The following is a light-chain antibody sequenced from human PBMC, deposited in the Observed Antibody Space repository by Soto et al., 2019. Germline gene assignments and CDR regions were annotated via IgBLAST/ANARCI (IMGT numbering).Light chain of an antibody. Sequence: DIVFTQSACALSLSPGERAALSCRASQSVSSSYLAWYQQKPGQAPRLLIYGASNRATGIADRFSGSGSGTDFTLTISRLEPEDFAVYYCQQYDNSPLTFGGGTKVDIK. CDR1: QSVSSSY. CDR3: QQYDNSPLT. V-gene: IGKV3-20*01. CDR2: GAS. J-gene: IGKJ4*01.